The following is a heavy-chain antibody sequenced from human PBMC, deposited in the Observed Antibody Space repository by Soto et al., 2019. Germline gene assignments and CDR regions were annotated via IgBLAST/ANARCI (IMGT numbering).Heavy chain of an antibody. CDR1: GYTFTSYG. D-gene: IGHD2-15*01. CDR3: ARDILFDY. CDR2: ISAYNGNT. V-gene: IGHV1-18*01. Sequence: EASVKVSCKASGYTFTSYGISWVRQAPGQGLEWMGWISAYNGNTNYAQKLQGRVTITRDTSASTAYMELSSLRSEDTAVYYCARDILFDYWGQGTLVTVSS. J-gene: IGHJ4*02.